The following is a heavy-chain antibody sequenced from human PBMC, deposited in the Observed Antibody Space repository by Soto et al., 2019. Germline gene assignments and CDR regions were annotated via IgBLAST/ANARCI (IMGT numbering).Heavy chain of an antibody. CDR3: ARDRSSSWLDY. J-gene: IGHJ4*02. Sequence: QVQLVESGGGVVQPGRSLRLSCAASGFTFSSYGMHWVRQAPGKGLEWVAVIWYDGSNKYYADSVKGRFTISRDNSKNTLYLQMNSLRAEDTAVYYCARDRSSSWLDYWGQGTLVTVSS. CDR2: IWYDGSNK. D-gene: IGHD6-13*01. V-gene: IGHV3-33*01. CDR1: GFTFSSYG.